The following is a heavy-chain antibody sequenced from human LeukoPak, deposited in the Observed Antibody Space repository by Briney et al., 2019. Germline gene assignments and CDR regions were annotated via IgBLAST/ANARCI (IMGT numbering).Heavy chain of an antibody. Sequence: SSETLSLTCNVSGGAVSSSSYFWVWIRQSPGKGLEWIGSTQYSGSTYYNPSLKSRVTISVDTSKNQFSLKLSSVTAADTAVYYRARPSVAGTYSLDYWGQGTLVTVSS. J-gene: IGHJ4*02. V-gene: IGHV4-39*01. CDR1: GGAVSSSSYF. CDR3: ARPSVAGTYSLDY. CDR2: TQYSGST. D-gene: IGHD6-19*01.